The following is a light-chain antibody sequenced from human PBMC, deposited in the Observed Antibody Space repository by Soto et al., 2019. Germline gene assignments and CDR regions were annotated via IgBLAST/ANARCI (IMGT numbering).Light chain of an antibody. CDR3: CSYAGNTYV. Sequence: QSALTQPRSVSGSPGQSVTISCTGTSRDVGGYNSVSWYQQHPGKAPRLMIYEVGRGPSGVPDRFFGSKSGNTASLTISGLQAEDEADYYCCSYAGNTYVFGTGTKVTVL. CDR1: SRDVGGYNS. J-gene: IGLJ1*01. CDR2: EVG. V-gene: IGLV2-11*01.